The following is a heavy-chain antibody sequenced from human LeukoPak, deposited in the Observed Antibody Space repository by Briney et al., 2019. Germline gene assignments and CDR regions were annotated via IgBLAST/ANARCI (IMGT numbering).Heavy chain of an antibody. CDR3: AKDPYASGWYGGFDC. Sequence: QPGGSLRLSCATSGFTFSNSALHWVRQPPGKGLEWVAVIWYDGSDAYYRDSVKGRFTISRDNSKNTLYLQMNSLRAEDTAVYYCAKDPYASGWYGGFDCRGQGTLVSVSS. CDR1: GFTFSNSA. CDR2: IWYDGSDA. D-gene: IGHD6-19*01. J-gene: IGHJ4*02. V-gene: IGHV3-33*06.